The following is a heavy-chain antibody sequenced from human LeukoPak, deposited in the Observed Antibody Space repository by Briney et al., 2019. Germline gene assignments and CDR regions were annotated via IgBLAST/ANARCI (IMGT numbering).Heavy chain of an antibody. Sequence: GGSLRLSCAVSGFTFSTYGMHWVRQAPGKGLEWVAFIRSDGNNKYYADSVKGRFTISRDNSKNTLYLQMNSLRTEDTAVYYCARVTVPLVVITAGGFDYWGQGTLVTLSS. CDR1: GFTFSTYG. D-gene: IGHD3-22*01. CDR2: IRSDGNNK. J-gene: IGHJ4*02. V-gene: IGHV3-30*02. CDR3: ARVTVPLVVITAGGFDY.